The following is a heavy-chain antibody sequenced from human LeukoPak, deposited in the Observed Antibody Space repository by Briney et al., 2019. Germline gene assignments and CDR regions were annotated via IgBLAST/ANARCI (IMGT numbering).Heavy chain of an antibody. CDR3: ASLWELTMA. J-gene: IGHJ5*02. CDR1: GFRFSNYE. CDR2: ISIGGDTR. D-gene: IGHD3-16*01. V-gene: IGHV3-48*03. Sequence: GESLRLSCAVSGFRFSNYEMDWVRQAPGKGLEWVSYISIGGDTRHYADSVKGRFTISRDSAKNSVYLQMNSLRAEDTAVYFCASLWELTMAWGQGTLVTVSS.